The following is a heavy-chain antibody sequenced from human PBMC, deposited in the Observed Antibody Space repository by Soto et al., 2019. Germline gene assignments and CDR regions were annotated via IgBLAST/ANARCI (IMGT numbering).Heavy chain of an antibody. CDR3: ARHEIRIRTWRYFDY. D-gene: IGHD3-16*01. CDR1: GYSFTSYW. J-gene: IGHJ4*02. V-gene: IGHV5-51*01. Sequence: PGESLKISCKGSGYSFTSYWIGWVRQMPGKGLEWMGIIYPGDSDTRYSPSFQGQVTISADKSISTAYLQWSSLKASDTAMYYCARHEIRIRTWRYFDYWGQGTLPTASS. CDR2: IYPGDSDT.